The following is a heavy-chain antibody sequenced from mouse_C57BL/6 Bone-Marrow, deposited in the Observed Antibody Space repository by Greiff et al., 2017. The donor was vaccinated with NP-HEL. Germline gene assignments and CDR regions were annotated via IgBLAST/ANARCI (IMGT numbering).Heavy chain of an antibody. Sequence: EVQLVESGGGLVQPGGSMKLSCVASGFTFSNYWMNWVRQSPEKGLEWVAQIRLKSDNYATHYAESVKGRFTISRDDSKSSVYLQMNNLRAEDTGIYYCTGRRWLLPYAIDYWGQGTSVTVSS. D-gene: IGHD2-3*01. CDR1: GFTFSNYW. V-gene: IGHV6-3*01. CDR2: IRLKSDNYAT. J-gene: IGHJ4*01. CDR3: TGRRWLLPYAIDY.